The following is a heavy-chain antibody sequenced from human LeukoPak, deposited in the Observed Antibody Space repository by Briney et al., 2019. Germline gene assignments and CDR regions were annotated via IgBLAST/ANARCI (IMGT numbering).Heavy chain of an antibody. J-gene: IGHJ4*02. V-gene: IGHV3-23*01. CDR3: AKVPYSGYYDSGGYYYYFDY. D-gene: IGHD3-22*01. Sequence: PGGSLRLSCAASGFTFSKYAMTWVRQAPGKGLEWVSGISGNGDSTYYADSVRGRFTISRDNSKNTLYLQMNSLRAEDTAVYYCAKVPYSGYYDSGGYYYYFDYWGQGTLVTVSS. CDR2: ISGNGDST. CDR1: GFTFSKYA.